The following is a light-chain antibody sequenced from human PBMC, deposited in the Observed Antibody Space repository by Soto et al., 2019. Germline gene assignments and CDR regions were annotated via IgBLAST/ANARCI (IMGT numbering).Light chain of an antibody. CDR2: AAS. CDR3: QQTYTAPRT. Sequence: DIQLTQSPSFLSASVGDRVTITCRASQGISSYLAWYQQKPGKAPKLLIYAASTLQSGVPSRFSGSGSGTEFTLTISSLQPEDFATYYCQQTYTAPRTFGQGTKVDI. J-gene: IGKJ1*01. CDR1: QGISSY. V-gene: IGKV1-9*01.